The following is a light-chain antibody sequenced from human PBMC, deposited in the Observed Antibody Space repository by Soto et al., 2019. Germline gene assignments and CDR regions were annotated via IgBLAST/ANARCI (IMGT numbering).Light chain of an antibody. Sequence: DIQMTQSPSTLSASVGDRVTITCRASQSISSGLAWYQQKPGKAPKLLIYKASNLESGVPSRFSGSGSATEFTLTISSLQPDDFATYYYQQHNTYSRTFGQGTKVELK. J-gene: IGKJ1*01. CDR1: QSISSG. V-gene: IGKV1-5*03. CDR3: QQHNTYSRT. CDR2: KAS.